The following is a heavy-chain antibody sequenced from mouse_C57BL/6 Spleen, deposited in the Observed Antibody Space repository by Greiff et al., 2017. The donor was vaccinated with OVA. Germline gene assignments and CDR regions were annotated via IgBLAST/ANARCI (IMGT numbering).Heavy chain of an antibody. Sequence: QVQLQQPGAELVRPGTSVKLSCKASGYTFTSYWMHWVKQRPGQGLEWIGVIDPSDSYTNYNQKFKGKATLTVDTSSSTAYMQLSSLTSEDSAVYYCARVGGNYDAMDYWGQGTSVTVSS. CDR1: GYTFTSYW. J-gene: IGHJ4*01. CDR2: IDPSDSYT. CDR3: ARVGGNYDAMDY. D-gene: IGHD2-1*01. V-gene: IGHV1-59*01.